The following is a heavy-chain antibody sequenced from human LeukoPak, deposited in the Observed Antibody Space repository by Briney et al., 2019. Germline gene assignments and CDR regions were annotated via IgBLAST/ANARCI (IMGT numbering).Heavy chain of an antibody. D-gene: IGHD2-8*01. Sequence: PSQTLSLTCTVSGGSTSSGSYYWSWIRQPAGKGLEWIGRIYTSGSTNYNPSLKSRVTMSVDTSKNQFSLKLSSVTAADTAVYYCARVALGYCTNGVCYGDAFDIWGQGTMVTVSS. V-gene: IGHV4-61*02. CDR3: ARVALGYCTNGVCYGDAFDI. CDR1: GGSTSSGSYY. CDR2: IYTSGST. J-gene: IGHJ3*02.